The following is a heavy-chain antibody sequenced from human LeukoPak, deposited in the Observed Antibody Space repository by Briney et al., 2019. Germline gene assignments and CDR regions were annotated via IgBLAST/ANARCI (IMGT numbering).Heavy chain of an antibody. J-gene: IGHJ3*02. V-gene: IGHV4-61*01. CDR2: IYYSGNT. Sequence: SETLSLTCTVSGGSVSSVSYCWSWIRQPPGKGLEWIGYIYYSGNTNYNPSLKSRVTISVDTSKNQFSLKLSSVTAADTAVYYCARAPRYCSSTSCYDAFDIWGQGTMVTASS. CDR3: ARAPRYCSSTSCYDAFDI. CDR1: GGSVSSVSYC. D-gene: IGHD2-2*01.